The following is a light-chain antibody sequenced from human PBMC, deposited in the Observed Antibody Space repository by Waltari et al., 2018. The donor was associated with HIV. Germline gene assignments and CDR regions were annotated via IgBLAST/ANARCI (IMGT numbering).Light chain of an antibody. Sequence: SSELTQPPSVSVSPGQTASITCSGDGLGLRFASWYQQKPGQSPILVIYHGDKRSSGIPERLSGSKSGYTATLTISGTQAMDEADYYCQAWDGITAIFGGGTKVTVL. J-gene: IGLJ2*01. CDR2: HGD. CDR3: QAWDGITAI. CDR1: GLGLRF. V-gene: IGLV3-1*01.